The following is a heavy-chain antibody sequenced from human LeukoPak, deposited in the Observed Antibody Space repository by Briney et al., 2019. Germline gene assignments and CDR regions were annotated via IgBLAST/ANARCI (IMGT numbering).Heavy chain of an antibody. CDR1: GYRFTSYW. V-gene: IGHV5-51*01. CDR3: ARHVFSGPHYYYYMDV. Sequence: GESLKISCKGSGYRFTSYWIGWVRQMPGKGLEWMGIIYPGDSDTRYSPSFQGQVTISADKSISTAYLQWSSLKASDTAMYYCARHVFSGPHYYYYMDVWGKGTTVTVSS. CDR2: IYPGDSDT. D-gene: IGHD5-12*01. J-gene: IGHJ6*03.